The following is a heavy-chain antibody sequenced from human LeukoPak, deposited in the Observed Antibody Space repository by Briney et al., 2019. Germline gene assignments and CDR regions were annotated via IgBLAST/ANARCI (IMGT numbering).Heavy chain of an antibody. D-gene: IGHD5-24*01. Sequence: PSETLSLTCTVSGGSISSYYWSWIRQPPGKGLEYVSAISSNGGSTYYANSVKGRFTISRDNSKNTLYLQMGSLRAEDMAVYYCAKSPRRDGYNFASEFDYWGQGTLVTVSS. V-gene: IGHV3-64*01. CDR1: GGSISSYY. CDR3: AKSPRRDGYNFASEFDY. J-gene: IGHJ4*02. CDR2: ISSNGGST.